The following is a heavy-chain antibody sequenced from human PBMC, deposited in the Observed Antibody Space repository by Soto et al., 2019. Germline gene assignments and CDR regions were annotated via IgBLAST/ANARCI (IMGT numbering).Heavy chain of an antibody. CDR3: AREEAVRLERRCDS. CDR1: GGSISSGGYS. CDR2: IYSSGTT. Sequence: QVQLQESGPGLVKPSQTLSLTCTVSGGSISSGGYSWNWIRQHPGKGLEWIGYIYSSGTTYYNPSLRSRLTISIDTSQNLFSLKLSYVTAADTTVYFCAREEAVRLERRCDSWGQGTLVTVSS. D-gene: IGHD6-6*01. J-gene: IGHJ5*01. V-gene: IGHV4-31*03.